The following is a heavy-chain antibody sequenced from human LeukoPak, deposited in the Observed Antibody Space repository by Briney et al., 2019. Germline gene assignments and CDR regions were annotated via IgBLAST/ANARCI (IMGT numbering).Heavy chain of an antibody. J-gene: IGHJ4*02. Sequence: PGGSLRLSCAASGFTFSSYGMHWVRQAPGKGLEWVAVISYDGSNKYYADSVKGRFTISRDNSKNTLYLQMNSLRAEDTAVYYCATAWYYYDSSGYFDYWGQGTLVTVSS. CDR3: ATAWYYYDSSGYFDY. D-gene: IGHD3-22*01. CDR2: ISYDGSNK. V-gene: IGHV3-30*03. CDR1: GFTFSSYG.